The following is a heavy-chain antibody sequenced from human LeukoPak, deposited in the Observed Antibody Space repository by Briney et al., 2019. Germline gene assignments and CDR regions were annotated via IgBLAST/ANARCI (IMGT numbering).Heavy chain of an antibody. CDR2: ISGSRGGT. Sequence: PGGSLRLSCAASGFTFSSYAMSWVRQAPGKGLEWVSAISGSRGGTYYADSVKGRFTISRDNSKNTLYLQMNSLRAEDTAVYYCASPITMISPDDAFDIWGQGTMVTVSS. J-gene: IGHJ3*02. CDR3: ASPITMISPDDAFDI. V-gene: IGHV3-23*01. CDR1: GFTFSSYA. D-gene: IGHD3-22*01.